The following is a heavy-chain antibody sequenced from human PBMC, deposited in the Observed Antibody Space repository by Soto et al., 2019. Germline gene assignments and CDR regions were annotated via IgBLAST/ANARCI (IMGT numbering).Heavy chain of an antibody. Sequence: ASVKVSCKASGYTFTSYYLHWVRQAPGQGLEWMGMISPSGGSTSYAQKFQGRVTMTRDTSTSTVYMELTSLRSDDTAVYYCARLAAGVAAVVSADHDYWGHGTLVTVSS. CDR2: ISPSGGST. CDR1: GYTFTSYY. V-gene: IGHV1-46*01. CDR3: ARLAAGVAAVVSADHDY. J-gene: IGHJ4*01. D-gene: IGHD6-13*01.